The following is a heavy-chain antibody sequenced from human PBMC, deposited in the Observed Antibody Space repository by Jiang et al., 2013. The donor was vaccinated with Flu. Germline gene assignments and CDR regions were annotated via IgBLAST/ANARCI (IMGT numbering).Heavy chain of an antibody. Sequence: SCKASGYTFASYGINWVRQAPGQGLEWMGWISPYNGYTNYAQNLQGRVTLTIDTSTSVAYMELRSLRSDDTAIYYCTRVSGGAPVYHFDYWGQGAQVIVSS. CDR3: TRVSGGAPVYHFDY. D-gene: IGHD2-8*02. V-gene: IGHV1-18*01. CDR1: GYTFASYG. J-gene: IGHJ4*02. CDR2: ISPYNGYT.